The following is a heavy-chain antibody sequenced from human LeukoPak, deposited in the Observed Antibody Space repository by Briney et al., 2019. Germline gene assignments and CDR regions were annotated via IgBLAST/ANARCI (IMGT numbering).Heavy chain of an antibody. CDR3: ARGGLLPNNWFDP. V-gene: IGHV1-69*05. CDR2: IIPIFGTA. D-gene: IGHD2-8*01. CDR1: GGTFSSYA. J-gene: IGHJ5*02. Sequence: SVKASCKASGGTFSSYAISWVRQAPGQGLEWMGGIIPIFGTANYAQKFQGRVTITTDESTSTAYMELSSLRSEDTAVYYCARGGLLPNNWFDPWGQGTLVTVSS.